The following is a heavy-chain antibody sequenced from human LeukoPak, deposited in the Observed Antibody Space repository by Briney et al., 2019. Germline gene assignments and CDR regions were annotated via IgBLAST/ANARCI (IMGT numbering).Heavy chain of an antibody. J-gene: IGHJ4*02. CDR1: GFTFSSYG. V-gene: IGHV3-30*18. Sequence: GGSLRLSCAASGFTFSSYGMHWVRQAPGKGLEWVAVISYDGSNKYYADSVKGRFTISRDNSKNTLYLQMNGLRAEDTAVYYCAKRAAGDYYFDYWGQGTLVTVSS. CDR2: ISYDGSNK. D-gene: IGHD6-13*01. CDR3: AKRAAGDYYFDY.